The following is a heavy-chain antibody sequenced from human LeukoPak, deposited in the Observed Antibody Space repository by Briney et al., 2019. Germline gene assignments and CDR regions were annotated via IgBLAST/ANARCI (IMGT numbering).Heavy chain of an antibody. J-gene: IGHJ4*02. Sequence: KTGGSLRLSCAASGFTFSSYAMSWVRQAPGKGLEWVSAISSSGSTIYYADSVKGRFTISRDNAKNSLYLQMNSLRAEDTAVYYCARDVRYYYDSSGYYRIQYFDYWGQGTLVTVSS. D-gene: IGHD3-22*01. CDR2: ISSSGSTI. CDR1: GFTFSSYA. CDR3: ARDVRYYYDSSGYYRIQYFDY. V-gene: IGHV3-21*04.